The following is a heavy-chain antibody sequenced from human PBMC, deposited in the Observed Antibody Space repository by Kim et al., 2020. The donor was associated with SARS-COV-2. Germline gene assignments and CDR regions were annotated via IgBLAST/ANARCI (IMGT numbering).Heavy chain of an antibody. D-gene: IGHD3-22*01. Sequence: SVKGRFTISRDDSKSIAYLQMNSLKTEDTAVYYCTGYYYDSSGYYSRDYWGQGTLVTVSS. J-gene: IGHJ4*02. V-gene: IGHV3-49*02. CDR3: TGYYYDSSGYYSRDY.